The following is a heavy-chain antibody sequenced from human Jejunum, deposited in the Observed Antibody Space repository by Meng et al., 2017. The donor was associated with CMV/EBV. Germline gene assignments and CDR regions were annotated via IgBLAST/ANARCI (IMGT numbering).Heavy chain of an antibody. V-gene: IGHV3-30-3*01. Sequence: FNIRTYPIDWVRQAPGVGLEWVAVISFDGRKKYYADSVKGRFTISRDNSKNTMHLQMDSLSAEDTAVYYCARDGTVVTSLLYAMDVWGQGTTVTVSS. CDR1: FNIRTYP. CDR3: ARDGTVVTSLLYAMDV. J-gene: IGHJ6*02. D-gene: IGHD1/OR15-1a*01. CDR2: ISFDGRKK.